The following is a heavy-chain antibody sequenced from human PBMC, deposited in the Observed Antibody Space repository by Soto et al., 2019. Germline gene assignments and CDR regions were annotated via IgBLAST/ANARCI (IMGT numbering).Heavy chain of an antibody. CDR2: ISAYNGNT. V-gene: IGHV1-18*01. CDR3: ARNPSRLGYCSGGSCLVNYYYYMDV. D-gene: IGHD2-15*01. Sequence: ASVKVSCKASGYTFTSYGISWVRQAPGQGLEWMGWISAYNGNTNYAQKLQGRVTTTTDTSTSTAYMELRSLRSDDTAVYYCARNPSRLGYCSGGSCLVNYYYYMDVWGKGTTVTVSS. CDR1: GYTFTSYG. J-gene: IGHJ6*03.